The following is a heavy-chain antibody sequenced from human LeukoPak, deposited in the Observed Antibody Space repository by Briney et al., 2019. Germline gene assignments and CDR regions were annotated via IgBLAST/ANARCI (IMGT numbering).Heavy chain of an antibody. CDR3: GREGAHIHAIDF. CDR2: IIPIFGTA. J-gene: IGHJ4*02. CDR1: GGTFSSYS. V-gene: IGHV1-69*13. D-gene: IGHD2-21*01. Sequence: ASVKVSCKASGGTFSSYSISWVRQAPGQGLEWMGGIIPIFGTANYAQKFQGRVTITADESTSTAYMELSSLRSEDTAVYYCGREGAHIHAIDFWGQGTLVTVTS.